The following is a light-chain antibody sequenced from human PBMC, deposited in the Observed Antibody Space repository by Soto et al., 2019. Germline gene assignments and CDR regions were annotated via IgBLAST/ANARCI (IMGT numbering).Light chain of an antibody. CDR3: CSYAGSTTFPWV. CDR1: SSDVGSSTL. CDR2: EGT. Sequence: QSVLTQPASVSGSPGQSISFSCTGTSSDVGSSTLVSWLQQHPGKAPKLIIYEGTKRPSGVSNRFSGSKSGNTASLTISGLQAEDEADYYCCSYAGSTTFPWVFGGGTKLTVL. V-gene: IGLV2-23*03. J-gene: IGLJ3*02.